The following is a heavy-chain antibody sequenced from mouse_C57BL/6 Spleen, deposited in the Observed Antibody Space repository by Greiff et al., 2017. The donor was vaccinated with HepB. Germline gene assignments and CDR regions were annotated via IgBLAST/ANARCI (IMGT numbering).Heavy chain of an antibody. CDR1: GFTFSDYY. V-gene: IGHV5-16*01. CDR2: INYDGSST. J-gene: IGHJ4*01. CDR3: ARDPGAMDY. Sequence: EVMLVESEGGLVQPGSSMKLSCTASGFTFSDYYMAWVRQVPEKGLEWVANINYDGSSTYYLDSLKSRFIISRDNAKNILYLQMSSLKSEDTATYYCARDPGAMDYWGQGTSVTVSS.